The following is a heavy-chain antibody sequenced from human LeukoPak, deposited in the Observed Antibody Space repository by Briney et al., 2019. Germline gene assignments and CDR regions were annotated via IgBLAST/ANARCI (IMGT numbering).Heavy chain of an antibody. J-gene: IGHJ5*02. CDR3: ARVPGGALNWFDP. V-gene: IGHV4-59*01. D-gene: IGHD1-1*01. Sequence: PSETLSLTCTVSGGSISSYYWSYIRQPPGKGLEWIGYIYFSGSTNYNPSLKSRVTISVDTSKNQFSLKLTSVTAADTAVYYCARVPGGALNWFDPWGQGTLVTVSS. CDR2: IYFSGST. CDR1: GGSISSYY.